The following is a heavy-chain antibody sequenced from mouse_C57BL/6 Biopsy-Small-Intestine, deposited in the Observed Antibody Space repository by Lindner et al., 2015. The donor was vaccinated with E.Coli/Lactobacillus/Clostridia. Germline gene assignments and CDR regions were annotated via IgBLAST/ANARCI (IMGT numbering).Heavy chain of an antibody. V-gene: IGHV1-22*01. D-gene: IGHD2-2*01. J-gene: IGHJ2*01. CDR3: AGYGYDFDY. CDR2: INPNNGGT. CDR1: GYTFTSYD. Sequence: VQLQESGAELARPGASVKLSCKASGYTFTSYDISWVKQSHGKSLEWIGYINPNNGGTSYNQKFKGKATLTVNKSSSTAYMELRSLTSEDSAVFYCAGYGYDFDYWGQGTTLTVSS.